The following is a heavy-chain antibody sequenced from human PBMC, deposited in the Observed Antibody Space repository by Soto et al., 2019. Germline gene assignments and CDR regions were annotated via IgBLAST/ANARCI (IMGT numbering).Heavy chain of an antibody. Sequence: PGGSLILSCAASGFTFDYYAMHWVRQAPGKGLEWVSGISWNSGSIGYADSVKGRFTISRDNAKNSLYLQMNSLRAEDTAFYYCAKDTRSSSWFYYFDYWGQGTLVTVSS. CDR2: ISWNSGSI. V-gene: IGHV3-9*01. CDR1: GFTFDYYA. CDR3: AKDTRSSSWFYYFDY. D-gene: IGHD6-13*01. J-gene: IGHJ4*02.